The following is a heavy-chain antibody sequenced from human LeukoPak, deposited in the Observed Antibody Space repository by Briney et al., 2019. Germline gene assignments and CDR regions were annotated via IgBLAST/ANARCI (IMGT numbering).Heavy chain of an antibody. D-gene: IGHD3-22*01. CDR1: GYTFTSYG. CDR2: ISAYNDNT. V-gene: IGHV1-18*01. J-gene: IGHJ4*02. CDR3: ARVGVYYYDSSGFDY. Sequence: GASVKVSCKASGYTFTSYGINWVRQAPGQGLECMGWISAYNDNTNYAQKLQGRVTMTTDTSTSTAYMELRSLRSDDTAVYYCARVGVYYYDSSGFDYWGQGTLVTVSS.